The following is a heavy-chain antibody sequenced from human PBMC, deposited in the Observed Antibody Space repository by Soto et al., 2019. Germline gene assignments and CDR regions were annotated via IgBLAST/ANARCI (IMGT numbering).Heavy chain of an antibody. CDR2: IIPIFGTA. CDR1: GGTFSSYA. CDR3: ARGLFPYYYYCYGMDV. J-gene: IGHJ6*02. V-gene: IGHV1-69*01. D-gene: IGHD2-21*01. Sequence: QVQLVQSGAEVKKPGSSVKVSCKASGGTFSSYAISWVRQAPGQGLEWMGGIIPIFGTANYAQKFQGRVTMTADEATSTGYMELSSLRSEDTAVYYCARGLFPYYYYCYGMDVWGQGTTVTVSS.